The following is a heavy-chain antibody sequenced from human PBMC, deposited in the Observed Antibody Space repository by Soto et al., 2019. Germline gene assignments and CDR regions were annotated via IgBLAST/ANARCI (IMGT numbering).Heavy chain of an antibody. D-gene: IGHD6-6*01. V-gene: IGHV1-18*01. J-gene: IGHJ5*02. Sequence: QLQLLQSGAEVKKPGASVKLSCKASGYTFTSYGISWVRQAPGQGLEWMGWISAYNGNTNYAEKLQGRVTMTTDTSTSTAYMELRSLRSDDTAVYYCARNIAARPTFVDPWCQGTLVTVSS. CDR3: ARNIAARPTFVDP. CDR2: ISAYNGNT. CDR1: GYTFTSYG.